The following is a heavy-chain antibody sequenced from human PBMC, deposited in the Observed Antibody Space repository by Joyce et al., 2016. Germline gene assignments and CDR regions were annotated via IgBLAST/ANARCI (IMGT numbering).Heavy chain of an antibody. Sequence: QLQLQQSGPGLVKPSQTLSLTCAMSGDSVSSNSAAWNWIRQAPSRGLEWLGRTYYRSKWYNTYAASVKSRITINPDTSKNQFSLHLDSVTPEESAVYYCANGGMEVWGQGTTVTVSS. CDR3: ANGGMEV. CDR1: GDSVSSNSAA. J-gene: IGHJ6*02. V-gene: IGHV6-1*01. CDR2: TYYRSKWYN.